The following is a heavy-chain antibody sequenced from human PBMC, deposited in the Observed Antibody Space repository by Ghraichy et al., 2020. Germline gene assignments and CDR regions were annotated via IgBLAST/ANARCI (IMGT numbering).Heavy chain of an antibody. D-gene: IGHD6-13*01. CDR1: GFTFSSYG. Sequence: GESLNISCAASGFTFSSYGMHWVRQAPGKGLEWVAVIWYDGSNKYYADSVKGRFTISRDNSKNTLYLQMNSLRAEDTAVYYCARAQSRKIVSTWSRHDAFDIWGQGTMVTVSS. V-gene: IGHV3-33*01. J-gene: IGHJ3*02. CDR3: ARAQSRKIVSTWSRHDAFDI. CDR2: IWYDGSNK.